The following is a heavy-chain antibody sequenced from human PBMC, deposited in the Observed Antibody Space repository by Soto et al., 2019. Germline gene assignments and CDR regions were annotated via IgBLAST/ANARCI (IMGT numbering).Heavy chain of an antibody. Sequence: GESLKISCQGSGYSFTTYWIGWVRQMPGKGLEWMGIIYPGDSDTRYSPSFQGQVTISADKSISTAYLQWSSLKASDTAIYYCATGGYCSDTTCYNFFDYWGQGTLVPVSS. CDR3: ATGGYCSDTTCYNFFDY. CDR2: IYPGDSDT. CDR1: GYSFTTYW. V-gene: IGHV5-51*01. J-gene: IGHJ4*02. D-gene: IGHD2-2*02.